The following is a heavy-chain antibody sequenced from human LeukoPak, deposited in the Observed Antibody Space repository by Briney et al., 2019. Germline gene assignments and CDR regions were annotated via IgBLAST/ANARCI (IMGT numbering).Heavy chain of an antibody. CDR3: ARATNSYGGNSDF. J-gene: IGHJ4*02. Sequence: PGGSLRLSCVASGFTFSDYTMHWVRQAPGKGLEYVSAISSYGDNTYYANSVKGRFTISRDNSKNTLYLQMGSLRADDMAVYYCARATNSYGGNSDFWGQGTLSPSPQ. CDR1: GFTFSDYT. D-gene: IGHD4-23*01. CDR2: ISSYGDNT. V-gene: IGHV3-64*01.